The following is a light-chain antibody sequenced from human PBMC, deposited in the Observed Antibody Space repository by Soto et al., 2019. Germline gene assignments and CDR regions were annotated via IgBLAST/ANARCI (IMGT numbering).Light chain of an antibody. CDR2: KAS. CDR1: QSISSS. V-gene: IGKV1-5*03. J-gene: IGKJ1*01. CDR3: QQYYNYLWT. Sequence: DIQMTQSPSTLSASVGDRVTITCRASQSISSSLAWYQQRPGKAPKLLIYKASSLESGVPSRFSGSGSGTEFTLTISSLQPDDFATYYCQQYYNYLWTFGQGTKVEIK.